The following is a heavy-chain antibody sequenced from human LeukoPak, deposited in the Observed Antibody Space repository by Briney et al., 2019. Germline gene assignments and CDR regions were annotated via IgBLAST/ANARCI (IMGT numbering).Heavy chain of an antibody. D-gene: IGHD6-6*01. Sequence: ASVKVSCKASGYTFTGYYMHWVRQAPGQGLEWRGWINPNSGGTNYAQKFQGRVTMTRDTSISTAYMELSRLRSDDTAVYYCARLSIAARSDFDYWGQGTLVTVSS. CDR3: ARLSIAARSDFDY. CDR2: INPNSGGT. J-gene: IGHJ4*02. V-gene: IGHV1-2*02. CDR1: GYTFTGYY.